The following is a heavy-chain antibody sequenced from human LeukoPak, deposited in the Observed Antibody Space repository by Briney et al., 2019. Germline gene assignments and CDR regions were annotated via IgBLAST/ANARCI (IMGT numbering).Heavy chain of an antibody. CDR2: IYYGGST. CDR3: ARLLRGNSGGYY. J-gene: IGHJ4*02. D-gene: IGHD2-15*01. V-gene: IGHV4-39*01. CDR1: GGSISSSSHY. Sequence: SETLSLTCTVSGGSISSSSHYWGWIRQPPGKGLEWIGSIYYGGSTYYNPSLKSRVTISVDTSKNQFSLKLSSVTAADTAVYYCARLLRGNSGGYYWGQGTLVTVSS.